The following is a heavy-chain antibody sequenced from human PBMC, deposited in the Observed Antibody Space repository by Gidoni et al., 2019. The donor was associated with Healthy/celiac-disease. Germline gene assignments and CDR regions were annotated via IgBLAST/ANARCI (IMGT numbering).Heavy chain of an antibody. Sequence: QVQLQESGPGLVKPSETLSLTCTVSGGSISSYYWSWIRQSAGKGLEWIGRIYTSGSTNYNPSLKSRVTMSVDTSKNQFSLKLSSVTAADTAVYYCARDRVTMVRGVTKGGNWFDPWGQGTLVTVSS. CDR2: IYTSGST. J-gene: IGHJ5*02. D-gene: IGHD3-10*01. CDR3: ARDRVTMVRGVTKGGNWFDP. CDR1: GGSISSYY. V-gene: IGHV4-4*07.